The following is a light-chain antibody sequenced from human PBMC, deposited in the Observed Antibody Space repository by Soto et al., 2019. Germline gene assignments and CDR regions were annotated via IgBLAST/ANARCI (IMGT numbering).Light chain of an antibody. V-gene: IGKV2-30*02. Sequence: DVVMTQSPLSLPVTLGQPASISCRSSQSLVHSDGNAYLNWFQQRPGQSPRRLIYKVSVRDSGVPDRFSGIGSGTYFTLKIGRVEAEDVGVYYCLQATLWPWTFGQGTKVDI. J-gene: IGKJ1*01. CDR3: LQATLWPWT. CDR2: KVS. CDR1: QSLVHSDGNAY.